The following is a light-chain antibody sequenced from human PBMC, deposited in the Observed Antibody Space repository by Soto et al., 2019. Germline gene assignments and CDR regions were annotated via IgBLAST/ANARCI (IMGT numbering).Light chain of an antibody. V-gene: IGKV1-5*03. Sequence: DIQMTQSPSTLSASVGDRVTITCRASQSISSWLAWYQQKPGKAPKLLIYKASSLKSGVPSRFSGSGSGTEFTLTISSLQPDDFATYYCQQYNSYVLTFGGGTKVEIK. CDR2: KAS. CDR3: QQYNSYVLT. J-gene: IGKJ4*01. CDR1: QSISSW.